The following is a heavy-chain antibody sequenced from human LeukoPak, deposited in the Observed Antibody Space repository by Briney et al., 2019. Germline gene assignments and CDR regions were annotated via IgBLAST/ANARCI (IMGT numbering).Heavy chain of an antibody. CDR1: GFTFSSYS. J-gene: IGHJ4*02. CDR3: ARDKVVPAAIAAPDY. CDR2: ISSSSSYI. V-gene: IGHV3-21*01. Sequence: NPGGSLRLSCAASGFTFSSYSMNWVHQAPGKGLEWVSSISSSSSYIYYADSVKGRFTISRDNAKNSLYLQMNSLRAEDTAVYYCARDKVVPAAIAAPDYWGQGTLVTVSS. D-gene: IGHD2-2*01.